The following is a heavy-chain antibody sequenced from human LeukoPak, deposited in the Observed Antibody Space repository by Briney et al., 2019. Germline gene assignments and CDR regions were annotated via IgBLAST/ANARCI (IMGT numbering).Heavy chain of an antibody. CDR1: GYSFTGYY. V-gene: IGHV1-2*02. CDR3: ARVEYSSGWYDSSRRGEFDY. CDR2: INPNSGAT. Sequence: ASVKVSCKASGYSFTGYYMHWVRQAPGQGLEWMGWINPNSGATNYAQKLQGRVTMTTDTSTSTAYMELRSLRSDDTAVYYCARVEYSSGWYDSSRRGEFDYWGQGTLVTVSS. J-gene: IGHJ4*02. D-gene: IGHD6-19*01.